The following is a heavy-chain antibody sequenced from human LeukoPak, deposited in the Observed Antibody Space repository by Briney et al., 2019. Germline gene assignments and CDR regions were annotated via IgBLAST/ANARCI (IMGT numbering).Heavy chain of an antibody. CDR3: ARVRGGGYCSSTSCQNWFDP. J-gene: IGHJ5*02. V-gene: IGHV4-61*01. CDR2: IYYSGST. Sequence: SETLSLTCNVSGASVSSGSYYWSWIRQPPGKGLEWIGYIYYSGSTNYNPSLKSRVTISVDTSKNQFSLKLSSVTAADTAVYYCARVRGGGYCSSTSCQNWFDPWGQGTLVTVSS. CDR1: GASVSSGSYY. D-gene: IGHD2-2*01.